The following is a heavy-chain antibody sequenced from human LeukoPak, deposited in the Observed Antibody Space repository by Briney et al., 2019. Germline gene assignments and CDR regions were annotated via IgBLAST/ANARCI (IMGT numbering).Heavy chain of an antibody. CDR1: GYTFTSYD. V-gene: IGHV1-8*01. CDR3: ASARAGVLVHYYYYYGMDV. Sequence: ASVKVSCKASGYTFTSYDINWVRQATGQGLEWMGWMNPNRGNTGYAQKFQGRVTMTRNTSISTAYMELSSLRAEDTAVYYCASARAGVLVHYYYYYGMDVWGQGTTVTVSS. D-gene: IGHD3-10*01. CDR2: MNPNRGNT. J-gene: IGHJ6*02.